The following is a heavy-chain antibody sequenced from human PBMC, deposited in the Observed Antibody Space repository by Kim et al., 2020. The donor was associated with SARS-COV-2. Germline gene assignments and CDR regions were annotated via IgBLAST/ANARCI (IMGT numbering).Heavy chain of an antibody. V-gene: IGHV4-39*01. CDR3: ARQGSITMVRGYYYYGMDV. Sequence: SETLSLTCTVSGGSISSSSYYWGWIRQPPGKGLEWIGSIYYSGSTYYNPSLKSRVTISVDTSKNQFSMKLSSVTAADTAVYYCARQGSITMVRGYYYYGMDVWGQGTTVTVSS. J-gene: IGHJ6*02. CDR2: IYYSGST. CDR1: GGSISSSSYY. D-gene: IGHD3-10*01.